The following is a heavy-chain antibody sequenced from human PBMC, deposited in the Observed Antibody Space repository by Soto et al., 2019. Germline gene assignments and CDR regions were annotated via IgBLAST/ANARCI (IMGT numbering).Heavy chain of an antibody. CDR1: GFTFSSSV. Sequence: ESGGGLVQPGGSLRLSCAASGFTFSSSVMNWVRQAPGRGLEWVSGISGSGSSTDYADSVRGRFTISRDNSKNTLYLQMSSLGAADTAVYYCAKGAGGSGPIRLDYWGQGTLVSVSS. J-gene: IGHJ4*02. CDR3: AKGAGGSGPIRLDY. V-gene: IGHV3-23*01. CDR2: ISGSGSST. D-gene: IGHD3-10*01.